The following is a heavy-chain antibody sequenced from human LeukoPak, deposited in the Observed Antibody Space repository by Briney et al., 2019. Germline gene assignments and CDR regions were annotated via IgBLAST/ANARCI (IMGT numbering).Heavy chain of an antibody. CDR2: ITYGGTT. J-gene: IGHJ4*02. CDR1: DGSITNYH. D-gene: IGHD3-3*01. V-gene: IGHV4-59*01. CDR3: ARVIWSGYYVDS. Sequence: PSETLSLTCSVSDGSITNYHWSWIRQSPGTGLQWIGYITYGGTTYYNPTLKSRLTISLHTSKTQFSLKLSSVTAADTAVYYCARVIWSGYYVDSWGQGTLVTVSS.